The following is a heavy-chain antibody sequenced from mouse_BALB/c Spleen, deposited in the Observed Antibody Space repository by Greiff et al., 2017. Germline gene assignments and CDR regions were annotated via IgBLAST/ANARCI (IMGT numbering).Heavy chain of an antibody. Sequence: EVHLVESGGGLVKPGGSLKLSCAASGFTFSSYAMSWVRQSPEKRLEWVAEISSGGSYTYYPDTVTGRFTISRGNAKNTLYLEMSSLRSEDTAMYYCASYYYGSSYGFAYWGQGTLVTVSA. V-gene: IGHV5-9-4*01. CDR1: GFTFSSYA. CDR2: ISSGGSYT. D-gene: IGHD1-1*01. J-gene: IGHJ3*01. CDR3: ASYYYGSSYGFAY.